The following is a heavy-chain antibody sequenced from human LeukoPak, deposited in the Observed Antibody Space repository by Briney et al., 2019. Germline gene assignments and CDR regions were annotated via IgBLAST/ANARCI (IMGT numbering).Heavy chain of an antibody. V-gene: IGHV3-74*01. J-gene: IGHJ3*02. CDR2: INSDGSST. D-gene: IGHD6-13*01. CDR3: ARETYSSSFAFDI. Sequence: GGSLRLSCAASGFTFSSYWMHWVRQAPGKGLVWVSRINSDGSSTTYADSVKGRFTISRDNAKNTLYLQMNSLRAEDTAVYYCARETYSSSFAFDIWGQGTMVTVSS. CDR1: GFTFSSYW.